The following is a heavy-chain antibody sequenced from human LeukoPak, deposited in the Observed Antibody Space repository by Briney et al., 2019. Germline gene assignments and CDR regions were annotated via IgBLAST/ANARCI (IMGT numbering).Heavy chain of an antibody. V-gene: IGHV3-66*01. CDR2: IYSGGST. CDR1: GFTVRSNY. CDR3: ARDQGDYDDY. Sequence: GGSLRLSCEASGFTVRSNYMSWVRQAPGKGLEWVSVIYSGGSTYYADSVKGRFTISRDNSKNTLYLQMNSLRAEDTAVYYCARDQGDYDDYWGQGTLVTVSS. J-gene: IGHJ4*02.